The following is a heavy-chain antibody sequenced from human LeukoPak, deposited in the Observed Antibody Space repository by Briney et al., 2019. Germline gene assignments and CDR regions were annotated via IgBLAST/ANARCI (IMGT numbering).Heavy chain of an antibody. V-gene: IGHV3-53*01. CDR3: ARGRQNYGDYPY. D-gene: IGHD4-17*01. CDR1: GFTVSGDY. J-gene: IGHJ4*02. Sequence: GGSLRISCVVSGFTVSGDYISWFRQAPGKGLEWVSVLYYGVSTFYKDSVKGRFTTSGDNFKNTVYLRMNSLRAEDTAVYYCARGRQNYGDYPYWGQGTLVTVSS. CDR2: LYYGVST.